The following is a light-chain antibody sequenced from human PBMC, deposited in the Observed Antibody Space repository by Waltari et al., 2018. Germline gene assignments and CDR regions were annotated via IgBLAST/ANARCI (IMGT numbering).Light chain of an antibody. CDR3: HQYYSNPQT. V-gene: IGKV4-1*01. CDR1: QSILSDSNNKNF. J-gene: IGKJ1*01. CDR2: WPS. Sequence: IVMTHSPDSLAVSLGQRATISCRSNQSILSDSNNKNFLAWYQQKVGQPPKLLIYWPSTREAGVPDRFRGSGSATDFTLPIRSLQAEDVAVYYCHQYYSNPQTFGQGPKVEIK.